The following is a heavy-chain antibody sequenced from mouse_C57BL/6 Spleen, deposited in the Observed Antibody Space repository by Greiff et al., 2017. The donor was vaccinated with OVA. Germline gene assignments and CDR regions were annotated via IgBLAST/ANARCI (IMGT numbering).Heavy chain of an antibody. D-gene: IGHD1-1*01. V-gene: IGHV5-17*01. J-gene: IGHJ2*01. CDR3: ATYYYGSSYYFDY. CDR1: GFTFSDYG. Sequence: EVMLVESGGGLVKPGGSLKLSCAASGFTFSDYGMHWVRQAPEKGLEWVAYISSGSSTIYYADTVKGRFTISRDNAKNTLFLQMTSLRSEDTAMYYCATYYYGSSYYFDYWGQGTTLTVSS. CDR2: ISSGSSTI.